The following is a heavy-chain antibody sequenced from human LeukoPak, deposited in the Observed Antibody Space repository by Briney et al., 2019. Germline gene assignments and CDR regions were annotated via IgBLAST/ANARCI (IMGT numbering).Heavy chain of an antibody. CDR2: SRDKASGYTT. CDR1: GFTFSDHY. D-gene: IGHD2-15*01. CDR3: IRVAGSEFYYDY. J-gene: IGHJ4*02. Sequence: PGGSLRLSCAASGFTFSDHYMDWVRQAPGKGLEWVGRSRDKASGYTTEYAASVKGRFTISRDESINSLYLQMNSLKSEDTAVYYCIRVAGSEFYYDYWGQGTLVTVSS. V-gene: IGHV3-72*01.